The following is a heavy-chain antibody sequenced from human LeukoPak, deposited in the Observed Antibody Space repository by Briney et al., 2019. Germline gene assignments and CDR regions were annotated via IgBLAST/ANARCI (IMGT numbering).Heavy chain of an antibody. CDR3: ARAPVVLWFGELLFD. J-gene: IGHJ4*02. D-gene: IGHD3-10*01. CDR2: INPYNGNR. V-gene: IGHV1-18*01. CDR1: GYRFITFG. Sequence: GASVKVSCKTSGYRFITFGINWVRQAPGQGLEWMGWINPYNGNRYYAKKFQGRFNMTTDTSTSTVYLELQTLTSDDTAIYYCARAPVVLWFGELLFDWGQGTLVTVSS.